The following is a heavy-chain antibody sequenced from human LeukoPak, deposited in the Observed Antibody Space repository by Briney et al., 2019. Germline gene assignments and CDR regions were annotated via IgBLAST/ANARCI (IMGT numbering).Heavy chain of an antibody. V-gene: IGHV3-30*02. CDR3: AKDRVATYFYYMGV. Sequence: GGSLRLSCAASGFTFSSYGMHWVRQAPGKGLEWGAFIRYDGSDKYYADSVKGRFTISRDNSKNTLYLQMNSLRAEDTAVYYCAKDRVATYFYYMGVWGKGTTVTVSS. D-gene: IGHD1-26*01. CDR2: IRYDGSDK. CDR1: GFTFSSYG. J-gene: IGHJ6*03.